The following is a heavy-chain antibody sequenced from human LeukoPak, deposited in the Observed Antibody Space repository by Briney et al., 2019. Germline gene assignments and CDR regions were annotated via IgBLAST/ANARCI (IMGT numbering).Heavy chain of an antibody. J-gene: IGHJ4*02. D-gene: IGHD6-13*01. Sequence: ASETLSLTCAVYGGSFSGYYWSWIRQPPGKGLEWIGEINHSGSTNYNPSLKSRVTISVDTSKNQFSLKLSSVTAADTAVYYCAAQYSSSWYTRDYWGQGTLVTVSS. V-gene: IGHV4-34*01. CDR1: GGSFSGYY. CDR2: INHSGST. CDR3: AAQYSSSWYTRDY.